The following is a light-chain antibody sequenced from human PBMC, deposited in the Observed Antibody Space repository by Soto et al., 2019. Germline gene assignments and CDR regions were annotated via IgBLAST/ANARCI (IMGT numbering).Light chain of an antibody. CDR3: SSYTSSSTWV. Sequence: QSVLTQPASVSGSPGQSITISCTGTSSDVGGYNYVSWYQQHPGKAPKLMIYEVSNRPSGISNRFSGSKSGNTASLTISGLQAEDEADYYFSSYTSSSTWVFGGGTKVTGL. CDR2: EVS. V-gene: IGLV2-14*01. J-gene: IGLJ3*02. CDR1: SSDVGGYNY.